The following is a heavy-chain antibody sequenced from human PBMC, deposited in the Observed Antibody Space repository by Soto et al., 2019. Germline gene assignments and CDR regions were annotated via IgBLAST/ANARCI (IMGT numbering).Heavy chain of an antibody. CDR1: GFTFSSYA. V-gene: IGHV3-23*01. Sequence: GGSLRLSCAASGFTFSSYAMSWVRQAPGKGLEWVSAISGSGGSTYYADSVKGRFTISRDNSKNTLYLQMNSLRAEDTAVYYCAKDSRSYCSGGSCTKFDPWGQGTLVTVSS. CDR3: AKDSRSYCSGGSCTKFDP. D-gene: IGHD2-15*01. J-gene: IGHJ5*02. CDR2: ISGSGGST.